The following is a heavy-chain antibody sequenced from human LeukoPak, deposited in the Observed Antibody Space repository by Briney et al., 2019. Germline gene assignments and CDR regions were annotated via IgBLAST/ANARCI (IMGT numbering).Heavy chain of an antibody. D-gene: IGHD6-19*01. CDR3: VKDTDSRGWSAFDV. Sequence: HPGGSLRLSCSASGFTFSAYAMHWVRQAPGKGLEFVSAINGNGVGTFYADSVKGSFTLSRDNSKSTLYLQMSSLNAEDTAVYYCVKDTDSRGWSAFDVWGQGTMVTVSS. J-gene: IGHJ3*01. CDR1: GFTFSAYA. V-gene: IGHV3-64D*06. CDR2: INGNGVGT.